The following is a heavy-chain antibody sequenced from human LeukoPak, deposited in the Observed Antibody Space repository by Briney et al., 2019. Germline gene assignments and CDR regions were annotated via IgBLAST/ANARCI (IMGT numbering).Heavy chain of an antibody. Sequence: GGSLRLSCAASGFTFSADWMHWVRQAPGKGLVWVSRINTDGSGTTYADSVKGRFTISRGNAKNTLYLQMNSLSAEDTAVYYCARDRSGSQYYIDVWGKGTTVTVSS. CDR2: INTDGSGT. D-gene: IGHD1-26*01. V-gene: IGHV3-74*01. CDR1: GFTFSADW. CDR3: ARDRSGSQYYIDV. J-gene: IGHJ6*03.